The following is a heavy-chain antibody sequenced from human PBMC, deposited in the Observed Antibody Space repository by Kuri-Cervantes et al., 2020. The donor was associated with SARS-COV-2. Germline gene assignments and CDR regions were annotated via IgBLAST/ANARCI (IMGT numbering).Heavy chain of an antibody. J-gene: IGHJ3*02. D-gene: IGHD3-22*01. CDR1: GFTFSSYS. V-gene: IGHV3-48*01. Sequence: GGSLRLSFAASGFTFSSYSRNWVRQAPGKGLEWVSYISSSSSTIYYADSVKGRFTISRDNAKNSLYLQMNSLRAEDTAVYYCARDQRPTFYYDSSEGAFDIWGQGTMVTVSS. CDR2: ISSSSSTI. CDR3: ARDQRPTFYYDSSEGAFDI.